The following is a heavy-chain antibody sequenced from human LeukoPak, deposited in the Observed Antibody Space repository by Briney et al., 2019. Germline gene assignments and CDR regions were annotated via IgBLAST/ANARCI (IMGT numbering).Heavy chain of an antibody. CDR3: ARAGGCSTTSCDLDY. CDR2: INHSGST. J-gene: IGHJ4*02. D-gene: IGHD2-2*01. V-gene: IGHV4-34*01. Sequence: SETLSLTCAVYGGSFSGYYWSWIRQPPGKGLEWIGEINHSGSTNYNPSLKSRVTISVDTSKNQFSLKLSSVTDADTAVYYCARAGGCSTTSCDLDYWGQGTVVTVSS. CDR1: GGSFSGYY.